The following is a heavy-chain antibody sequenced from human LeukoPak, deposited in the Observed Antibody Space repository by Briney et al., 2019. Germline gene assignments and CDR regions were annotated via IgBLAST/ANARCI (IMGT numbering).Heavy chain of an antibody. J-gene: IGHJ5*02. V-gene: IGHV4-34*01. D-gene: IGHD2-15*01. CDR3: ARAGRIVVVVAATPYNWFDP. Sequence: SETLSLTCAVYGGSFSGCYWSWIRQPPEKGLEWIWEINHSGSTNYNPSLKSRVTISVDTSKNQFSLKLSSVTAADTAVYYCARAGRIVVVVAATPYNWFDPWGQGTLVTVSS. CDR2: INHSGST. CDR1: GGSFSGCY.